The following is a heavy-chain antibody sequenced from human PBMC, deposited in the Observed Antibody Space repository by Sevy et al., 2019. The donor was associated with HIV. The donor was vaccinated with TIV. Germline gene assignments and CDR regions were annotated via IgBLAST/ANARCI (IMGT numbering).Heavy chain of an antibody. V-gene: IGHV3-11*01. CDR1: GFTFSDYY. Sequence: GGSLRLSCAASGFTFSDYYMSWIRQAPGKGLEWVSYISSSGSTIYYADSVKGRFTISRVNAKNSLYLQMNSLRAEDTAVYYCARDRGYYYDSSGYYSPPLFDYWGQGTLVTVSS. D-gene: IGHD3-22*01. J-gene: IGHJ4*02. CDR3: ARDRGYYYDSSGYYSPPLFDY. CDR2: ISSSGSTI.